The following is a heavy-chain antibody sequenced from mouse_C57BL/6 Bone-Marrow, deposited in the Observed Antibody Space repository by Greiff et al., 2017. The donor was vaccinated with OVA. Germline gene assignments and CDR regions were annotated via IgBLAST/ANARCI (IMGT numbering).Heavy chain of an antibody. Sequence: VKLMESGAELVRPGASVTLSCKASGYTFTDYEMHWVKQTPVHGLEWIGAIDPETGGTAYNQKFKGKAILTADKSSSTAYMELRSLTSEDSAVYYCTSYDYDEGGYAMDYWGQGTSVTVSS. V-gene: IGHV1-15*01. CDR1: GYTFTDYE. J-gene: IGHJ4*01. CDR2: IDPETGGT. CDR3: TSYDYDEGGYAMDY. D-gene: IGHD2-4*01.